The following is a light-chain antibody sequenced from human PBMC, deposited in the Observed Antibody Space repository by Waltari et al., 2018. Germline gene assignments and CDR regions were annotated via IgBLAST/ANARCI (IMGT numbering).Light chain of an antibody. CDR2: QDS. Sequence: SYELTQPPSVSVSPGQTASITCSGDKLGDKYACWYQQKPGQSPVLVIYQDSKRPSGYPERFSGSTTGNTATLTISGTKAMDEADYYCQAWDSSTVVFGGGTKLTVL. CDR3: QAWDSSTVV. V-gene: IGLV3-1*01. J-gene: IGLJ2*01. CDR1: KLGDKY.